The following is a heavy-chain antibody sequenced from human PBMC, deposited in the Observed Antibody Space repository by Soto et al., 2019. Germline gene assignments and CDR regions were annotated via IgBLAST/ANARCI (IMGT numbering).Heavy chain of an antibody. CDR3: AKGGYCSSTSCYLSSYYYGMDV. Sequence: GGSLRLSCAASGFTFSSYWMSCVRQAPGKGLEWVANIKQDGSEKYYVDSVKGRFTISRDNAKNSLYLQMNSLRAEDTAVYYCAKGGYCSSTSCYLSSYYYGMDVWGQGTTVTVSS. CDR2: IKQDGSEK. V-gene: IGHV3-7*01. D-gene: IGHD2-2*01. J-gene: IGHJ6*02. CDR1: GFTFSSYW.